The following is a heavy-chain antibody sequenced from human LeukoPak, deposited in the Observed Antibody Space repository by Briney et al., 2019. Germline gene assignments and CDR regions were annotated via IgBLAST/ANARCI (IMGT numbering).Heavy chain of an antibody. Sequence: PGGSLRLSCAASGFTFSSYSMNWVRQAPGKGLEWVSSISSSSSYIYYADSVKGRFTISRDNAKNSLYLQMNSLKTEDTAVYYCTTVFGWLFNWGQGTLVTVSS. CDR1: GFTFSSYS. J-gene: IGHJ4*02. CDR3: TTVFGWLFN. D-gene: IGHD3-9*01. CDR2: ISSSSSYI. V-gene: IGHV3-21*03.